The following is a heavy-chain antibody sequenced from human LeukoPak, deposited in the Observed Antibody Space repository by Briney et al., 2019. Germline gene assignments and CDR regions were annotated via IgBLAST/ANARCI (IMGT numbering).Heavy chain of an antibody. CDR3: AKDRGGGAVAGNFDY. CDR2: IRYDGSNK. J-gene: IGHJ4*02. V-gene: IGHV3-30*02. D-gene: IGHD6-19*01. CDR1: GFTFSSYG. Sequence: GGSLRLSCAASGFTFSSYGMRWVRQAPGKGLEWVAFIRYDGSNKYYADSVKGRFTISRDNSKNTLYLQMNSLRAEDTAVYYCAKDRGGGAVAGNFDYWGQGTLVTVSS.